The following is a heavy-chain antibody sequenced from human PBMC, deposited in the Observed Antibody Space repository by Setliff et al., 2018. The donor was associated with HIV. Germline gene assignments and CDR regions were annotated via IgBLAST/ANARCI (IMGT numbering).Heavy chain of an antibody. CDR1: GYSISSGFY. J-gene: IGHJ4*02. D-gene: IGHD3-22*01. CDR2: IYHSGST. Sequence: PSETLSLTCAVSGYSISSGFYWGWIRQPPGKGLEWIGSIYHSGSTYYDPSLRSRVTISVDTSKNQFSLRLSSVTAADTAVYFCARVLPYDSTGFLLYYFDNWGQGTLVTVSS. V-gene: IGHV4-38-2*01. CDR3: ARVLPYDSTGFLLYYFDN.